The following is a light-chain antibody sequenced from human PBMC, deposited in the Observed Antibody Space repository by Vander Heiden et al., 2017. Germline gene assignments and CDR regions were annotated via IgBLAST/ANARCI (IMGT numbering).Light chain of an antibody. V-gene: IGKV3-15*01. CDR2: GAS. Sequence: ETVMTQSPARLSVSPGDRVTLSCRASQNVNNNFGWFHQKPGQAPRLLIHGASSRATGVPARFSDSGSGTEFTLTISSLQSEDIGSYYCQQENFWPYTFGQGTKLEI. J-gene: IGKJ2*01. CDR1: QNVNNN. CDR3: QQENFWPYT.